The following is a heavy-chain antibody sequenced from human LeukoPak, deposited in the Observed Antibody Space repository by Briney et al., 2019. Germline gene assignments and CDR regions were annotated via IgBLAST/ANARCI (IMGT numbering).Heavy chain of an antibody. J-gene: IGHJ4*02. CDR1: GFTFSSYA. CDR3: ARDPDRVSRTVGPFDY. D-gene: IGHD4-23*01. CDR2: ISYDGSNK. V-gene: IGHV3-30*01. Sequence: GGSLRLSCAASGFTFSSYAMSWVRQAPGKGLEWVAVISYDGSNKYYADSVKGRFTISRDNSKNTLYLQMNSLRAEDTAVYYCARDPDRVSRTVGPFDYWGQGTLVTVSS.